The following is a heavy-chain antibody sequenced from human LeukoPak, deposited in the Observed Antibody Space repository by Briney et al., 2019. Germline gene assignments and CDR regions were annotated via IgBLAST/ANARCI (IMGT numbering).Heavy chain of an antibody. CDR2: INPNSGGT. D-gene: IGHD2-2*01. Sequence: ASVKVSCKASGYTFTGYYMHWVRQAPGQGLEWMGWINPNSGGTNYAQKFQGWVTMTRDTSISTAYMELSRLRSDDTAVYYCARDRVPGRYYYGMDVWGKGITVTVSS. CDR1: GYTFTGYY. J-gene: IGHJ6*04. V-gene: IGHV1-2*04. CDR3: ARDRVPGRYYYGMDV.